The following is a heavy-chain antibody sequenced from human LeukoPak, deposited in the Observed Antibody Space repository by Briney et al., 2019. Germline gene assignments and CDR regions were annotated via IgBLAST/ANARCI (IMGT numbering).Heavy chain of an antibody. J-gene: IGHJ6*02. CDR1: GFTFSDYW. Sequence: PGGSLRLSCAASGFTFSDYWMHWVRQAPGKGLEWVAVISYDGSNKYYADSVKGRFTISRDNSKNTLYLQMNSLRAEDTAVYYCARDPDTAMAYLYYYYGMDVWGQGTTVTVSS. CDR3: ARDPDTAMAYLYYYYGMDV. V-gene: IGHV3-30*03. D-gene: IGHD5-18*01. CDR2: ISYDGSNK.